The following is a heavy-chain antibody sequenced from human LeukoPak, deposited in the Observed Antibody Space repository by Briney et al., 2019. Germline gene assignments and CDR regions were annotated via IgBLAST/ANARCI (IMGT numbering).Heavy chain of an antibody. CDR2: LYYSGTT. V-gene: IGHV4-59*01. CDR3: ARLLGGDPYYMDV. Sequence: PSETLSLTCTVSGGSISTYYWTWIRQPPGKGLEWIGYLYYSGTTDCNPSLKSRVTISGDTSKNQFSLKLTSVTAADTAVYYCARLLGGDPYYMDVWGEGTTVTVSS. J-gene: IGHJ6*03. D-gene: IGHD3-3*01. CDR1: GGSISTYY.